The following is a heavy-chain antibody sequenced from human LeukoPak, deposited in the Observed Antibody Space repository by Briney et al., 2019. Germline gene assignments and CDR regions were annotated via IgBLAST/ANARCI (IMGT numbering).Heavy chain of an antibody. CDR3: AKDYGSGTPNDAFDI. CDR2: ISNNGVAT. CDR1: GFTFRTYA. D-gene: IGHD3-10*01. V-gene: IGHV3-23*01. J-gene: IGHJ3*02. Sequence: SGGSLRLSCAASGFTFRTYAMAWVRQAPGKGLEWVSGISNNGVATYNADSVKGRFTISRDTSKKTLYLQMNSLRAEDTAVYYCAKDYGSGTPNDAFDIWGQGTMATVSS.